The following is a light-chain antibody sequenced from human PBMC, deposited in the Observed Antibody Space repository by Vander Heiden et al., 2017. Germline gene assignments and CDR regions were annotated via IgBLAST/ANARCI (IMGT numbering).Light chain of an antibody. CDR2: WAS. Sequence: DIVMTQSPDSLAVALGERAAINCKSSQSVLYSSNNKNYLAWYQQKPGQPPKLLIYWASTRESGVPDRFSGSGSGTDFTLTISSLQAEDVAVYYCQQVDSIPHTFGGGTKVEIK. V-gene: IGKV4-1*01. J-gene: IGKJ4*01. CDR3: QQVDSIPHT. CDR1: QSVLYSSNNKNY.